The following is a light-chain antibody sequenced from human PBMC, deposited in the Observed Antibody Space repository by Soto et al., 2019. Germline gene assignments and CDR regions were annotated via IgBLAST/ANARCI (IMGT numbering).Light chain of an antibody. CDR1: SSDVGGYKY. V-gene: IGLV2-14*03. J-gene: IGLJ2*01. Sequence: QSALTQPASVSGSPGQSITISCTGTSSDVGGYKYVSWYQQHPGKAPKLMIYDVSNRPSGVSDRFSGSKSGNTASLTISGLQAEDEADYYCSSYTSSNTLYVVFGGGTQLT. CDR3: SSYTSSNTLYVV. CDR2: DVS.